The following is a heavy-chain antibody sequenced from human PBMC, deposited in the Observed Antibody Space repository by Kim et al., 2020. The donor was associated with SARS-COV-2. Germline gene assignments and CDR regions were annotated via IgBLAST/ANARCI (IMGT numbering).Heavy chain of an antibody. V-gene: IGHV1-18*01. D-gene: IGHD1-26*01. CDR2: ISAYNGNT. CDR3: ARDHRSGSYSGLGY. J-gene: IGHJ4*02. Sequence: ASVKVSCKASGYTFTSYGISWVRQAPGQGLEWMGWISAYNGNTNYAQKLQGRVTMTTDTSTSTAYMELRSLRSDDTAVYYCARDHRSGSYSGLGYWGQGTLVTVSS. CDR1: GYTFTSYG.